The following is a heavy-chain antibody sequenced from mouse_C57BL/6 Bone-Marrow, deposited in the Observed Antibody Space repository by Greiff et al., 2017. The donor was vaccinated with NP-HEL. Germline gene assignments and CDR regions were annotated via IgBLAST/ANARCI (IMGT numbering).Heavy chain of an antibody. CDR2: IYPRSGNT. D-gene: IGHD2-1*01. Sequence: VQLQQSGAELARPGASVKLSCKASGYTFTSYGISWVKQRTGQGLEWIGEIYPRSGNTYYNEKFKGKATLTADKSSSTAYMELRSLTSEDSAVYFCAPIYYGFAYWGQGTLVTVS. CDR1: GYTFTSYG. CDR3: APIYYGFAY. J-gene: IGHJ3*01. V-gene: IGHV1-81*01.